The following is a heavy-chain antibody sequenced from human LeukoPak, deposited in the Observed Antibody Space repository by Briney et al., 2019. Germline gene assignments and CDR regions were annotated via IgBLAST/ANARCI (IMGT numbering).Heavy chain of an antibody. V-gene: IGHV3-23*01. Sequence: GGSLRLSCAASGFTFSTYAMSWVRQAPGKGLEWVSGLTGGGGGTSYADSVKGRFTISRDNSKNTLYLQMNSLRAENTAVYYCAKDKGAVTGTFDYWGQGTLVTVSS. J-gene: IGHJ4*02. CDR2: LTGGGGGT. CDR3: AKDKGAVTGTFDY. D-gene: IGHD1-14*01. CDR1: GFTFSTYA.